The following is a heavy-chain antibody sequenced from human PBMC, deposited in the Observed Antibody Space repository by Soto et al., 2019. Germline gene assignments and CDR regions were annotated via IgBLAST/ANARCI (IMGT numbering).Heavy chain of an antibody. J-gene: IGHJ2*01. D-gene: IGHD2-8*01. CDR1: GDFISNFY. CDR3: ARGMGRYFDL. V-gene: IGHV4-4*07. Sequence: QVQLQESGPGLVKPSETLSLTCTVSGDFISNFYWSWIRQPAGKGLQSLGRISASGRSNYNPNLQSRVAMSLDTSKNQFSLRLTSLSAADTAVYFCARGMGRYFDLWGRGTLGTVFS. CDR2: ISASGRS.